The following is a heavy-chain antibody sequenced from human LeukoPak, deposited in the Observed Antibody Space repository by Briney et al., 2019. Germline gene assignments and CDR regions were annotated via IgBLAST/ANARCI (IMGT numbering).Heavy chain of an antibody. CDR2: ITIDGSVT. CDR1: GFPFNMVW. CDR3: TGDSSVAFGSGRVSLFDP. J-gene: IGHJ5*02. Sequence: GGSLRLSCAASGFPFNMVWMHWVRQAPGKGLVWVARITIDGSVTAYADSVRGRFTISRASAKNTLSLQMDSLRAEDTAVYYCTGDSSVAFGSGRVSLFDPWGQRTLVTVSS. D-gene: IGHD3-10*01. V-gene: IGHV3-74*01.